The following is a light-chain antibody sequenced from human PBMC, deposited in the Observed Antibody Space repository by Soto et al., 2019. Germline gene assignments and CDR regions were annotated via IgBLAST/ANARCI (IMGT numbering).Light chain of an antibody. CDR3: CSYGGTFTNVI. CDR1: SRDVSDYVY. CDR2: DVT. V-gene: IGLV2-11*01. J-gene: IGLJ2*01. Sequence: QSALTQPRSVSGSPGQSVTISCTGTSRDVSDYVYVSWYQQHPGKAPKLMIYDVTKRPSGVPDRFSGSKSANTASLTISGLQAEDEADYYCCSYGGTFTNVIFGGGTKVTVL.